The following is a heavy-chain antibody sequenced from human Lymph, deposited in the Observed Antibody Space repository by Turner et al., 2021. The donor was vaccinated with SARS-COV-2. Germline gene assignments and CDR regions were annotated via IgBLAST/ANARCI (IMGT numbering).Heavy chain of an antibody. CDR3: ARDLQLYGMDV. V-gene: IGHV3-53*02. CDR2: IYSGGST. Sequence: EVQLMETGGGLIQPGGSLRPSCAASGFTVSSNYMTWVRQAPGKGLEWVSLIYSGGSTYYADSVKGRFTISRDNSKNTLYLQMNSLRAEDTAIYYCARDLQLYGMDVWGQGTTVTVSS. J-gene: IGHJ6*02. D-gene: IGHD1-1*01. CDR1: GFTVSSNY.